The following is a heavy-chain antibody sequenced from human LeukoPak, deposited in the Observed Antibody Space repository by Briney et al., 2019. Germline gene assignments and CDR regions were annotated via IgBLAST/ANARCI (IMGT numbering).Heavy chain of an antibody. D-gene: IGHD2-15*01. Sequence: GGSLRLSCADSGFNFSSYAMSWVRPAPGKWLEWVSAINGSGGSTYYADSVKGRFTISRDNSKNTLYLQMNRLRAEDTAVYYCASAWWGDYFDYWGQGTLVTVSS. CDR1: GFNFSSYA. V-gene: IGHV3-23*01. CDR2: INGSGGST. CDR3: ASAWWGDYFDY. J-gene: IGHJ4*02.